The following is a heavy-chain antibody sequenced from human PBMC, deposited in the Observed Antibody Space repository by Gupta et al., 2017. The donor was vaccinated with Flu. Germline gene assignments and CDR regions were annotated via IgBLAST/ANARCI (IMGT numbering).Heavy chain of an antibody. V-gene: IGHV3-23*01. CDR2: ISGSGGST. D-gene: IGHD2-2*01. CDR1: GFTFSSYA. J-gene: IGHJ5*02. Sequence: EVQLLESGGGLVQPGGSLRLSCAASGFTFSSYAMSWVRQAPGKGLEWVSAISGSGGSTYYADSVKGRFTISRDNSKNTLYLQLNSLRAEDTAVYYCAKDRRYIVVVPAGDFDPWGQGTLVTVSS. CDR3: AKDRRYIVVVPAGDFDP.